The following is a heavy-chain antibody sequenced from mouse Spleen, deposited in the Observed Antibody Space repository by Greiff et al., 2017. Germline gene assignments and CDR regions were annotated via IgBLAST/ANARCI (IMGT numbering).Heavy chain of an antibody. J-gene: IGHJ4*01. CDR2: IYPGDGDT. CDR1: GYAFSSSW. Sequence: VQLQQSGPELVKPGASVKISCKASGYAFSSSWMNWVKQRPGKGLEWIGRIYPGDGDTNYNGKFKGKATLTADKSPSTAYMQLSSLTSEDSAVYFCARQLSLRGYAMDYWGQGTSVTVSS. V-gene: IGHV1-82*01. CDR3: ARQLSLRGYAMDY. D-gene: IGHD3-2*02.